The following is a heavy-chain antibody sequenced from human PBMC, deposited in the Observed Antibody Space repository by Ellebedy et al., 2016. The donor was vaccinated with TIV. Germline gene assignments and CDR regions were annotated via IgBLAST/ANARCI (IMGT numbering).Heavy chain of an antibody. J-gene: IGHJ4*02. Sequence: GESLKISCAASGFTFSSYAMHWVRQAPGKGPEWVAIISYDGNSKYYADSVKGRFTISRDNSMTTLYLEMNSLRVEDTAIYYCARDLDESTGWYGGAAYWGQGTLVTVSS. V-gene: IGHV3-30*03. D-gene: IGHD6-19*01. CDR2: ISYDGNSK. CDR3: ARDLDESTGWYGGAAY. CDR1: GFTFSSYA.